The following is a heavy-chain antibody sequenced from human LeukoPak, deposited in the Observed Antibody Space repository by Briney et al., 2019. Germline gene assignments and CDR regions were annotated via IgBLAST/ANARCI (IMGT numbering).Heavy chain of an antibody. CDR1: GGSISSSSYY. V-gene: IGHV4-39*01. CDR3: ARGEHRVGGFVAVAVGWFDP. Sequence: KSSETLSLTCTVSGGSISSSSYYWGWIRQPPGKGLEWIGSIYYSGSTYYNPSLKSRVTISVDTSKNQFSLKLSSVTAADTAVYYCARGEHRVGGFVAVAVGWFDPWGQGTLVTVSS. J-gene: IGHJ5*02. D-gene: IGHD6-19*01. CDR2: IYYSGST.